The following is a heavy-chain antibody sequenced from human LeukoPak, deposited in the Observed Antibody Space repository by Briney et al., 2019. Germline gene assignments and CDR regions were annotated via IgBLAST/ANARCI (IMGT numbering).Heavy chain of an antibody. CDR3: ARTGGYSSGWYPGNWFDP. J-gene: IGHJ5*02. D-gene: IGHD6-19*01. CDR2: IYHSGST. V-gene: IGHV4-38-2*01. CDR1: GYSISSDFY. Sequence: SETLSLTCAVSGYSISSDFYWGWIRRPPGKGLEWIGSIYHSGSTYYNPPLKTRVSMSVDTSKKQFSLNLISVTAADTAVYYCARTGGYSSGWYPGNWFDPWGQGTLVTVSS.